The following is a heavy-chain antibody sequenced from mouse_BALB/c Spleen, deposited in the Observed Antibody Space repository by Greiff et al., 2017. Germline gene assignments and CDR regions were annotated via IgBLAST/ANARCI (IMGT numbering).Heavy chain of an antibody. D-gene: IGHD2-2*01. J-gene: IGHJ3*01. CDR2: ISNGGGST. CDR1: GFTFSSYT. Sequence: EVKVVESGGGLVKPGGSLKLSCAASGFTFSSYTMSWVRQTPEKRLEWVAYISNGGGSTYYPDTVKGRFTISRDNAKNTLYLQMSSLKSEDTAMYYCARHGDYGYDTAWFAYWGQGTLVTVSA. V-gene: IGHV5-12-2*01. CDR3: ARHGDYGYDTAWFAY.